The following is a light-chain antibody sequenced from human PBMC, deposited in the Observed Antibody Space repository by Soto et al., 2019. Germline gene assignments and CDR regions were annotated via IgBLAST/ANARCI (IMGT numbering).Light chain of an antibody. CDR2: EVS. J-gene: IGLJ2*01. Sequence: QSALTQPASVSASPGQTITISCTGTSSDVGGYKYVSWYQQHPGKAPKLMIYEVSNRPSGVSNRFSGSKSGNTASLTISGLQAEDEADYYCTSYTSSSTLVFGGGTKLTVL. CDR3: TSYTSSSTLV. CDR1: SSDVGGYKY. V-gene: IGLV2-14*01.